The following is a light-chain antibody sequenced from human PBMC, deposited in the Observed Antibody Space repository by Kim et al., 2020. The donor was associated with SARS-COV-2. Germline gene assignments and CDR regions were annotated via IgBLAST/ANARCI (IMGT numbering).Light chain of an antibody. V-gene: IGLV3-19*01. Sequence: LGQTVRITCQGDSLRSYYASWYQQKPGQAPVLVIYGKNNRPSGIPDRFSCSSSGNTASLTITGAQAEDEADYYCNSRDSSGNHWVFGGGTKLTVL. CDR2: GKN. J-gene: IGLJ3*02. CDR3: NSRDSSGNHWV. CDR1: SLRSYY.